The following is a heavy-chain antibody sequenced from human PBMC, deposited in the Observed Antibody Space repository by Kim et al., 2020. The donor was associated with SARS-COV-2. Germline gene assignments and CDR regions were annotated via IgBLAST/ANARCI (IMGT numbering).Heavy chain of an antibody. D-gene: IGHD6-19*01. J-gene: IGHJ4*02. V-gene: IGHV3-23*01. CDR2: ITAGGGST. CDR3: AKGGSGWYLHFFDY. Sequence: GGSLRLSCVASGFTFTNFGMSWVRQAPGKGLEWVSVITAGGGSTYHADSVKGRLTVSRDNSKNTLFLQMTSLTVDDTAVYFCAKGGSGWYLHFFDYWGQG. CDR1: GFTFTNFG.